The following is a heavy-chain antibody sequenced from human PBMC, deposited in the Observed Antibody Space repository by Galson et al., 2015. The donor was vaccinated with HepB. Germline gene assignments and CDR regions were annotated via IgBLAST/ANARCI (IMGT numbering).Heavy chain of an antibody. J-gene: IGHJ4*02. CDR2: INKDGSVK. Sequence: SLRLSCAASGFTFSDYWMGWVRQAPGKGLEWVANINKDGSVKNFVDSVKGRFTISRDNADNSLFLQMNSVRAEDTAVYYCARDPEHPQLAEIDYWGQGTLVTVSS. V-gene: IGHV3-7*01. D-gene: IGHD6-13*01. CDR3: ARDPEHPQLAEIDY. CDR1: GFTFSDYW.